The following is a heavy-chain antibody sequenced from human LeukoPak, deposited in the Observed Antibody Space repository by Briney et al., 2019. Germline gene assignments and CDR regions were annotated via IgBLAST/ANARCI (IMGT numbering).Heavy chain of an antibody. D-gene: IGHD3-22*01. CDR3: AKDDYDSSGYISLYYGMDV. J-gene: IGHJ6*02. V-gene: IGHV3-23*01. CDR2: ISGSGGST. Sequence: GGPLRLSCAASGFTFSSYAMSWVRQAPGKGLEWVSAISGSGGSTYYADSVKGRFTISRDNSKNTLYLQMNSLRAEDTAVYYCAKDDYDSSGYISLYYGMDVWGQGTTVTVSS. CDR1: GFTFSSYA.